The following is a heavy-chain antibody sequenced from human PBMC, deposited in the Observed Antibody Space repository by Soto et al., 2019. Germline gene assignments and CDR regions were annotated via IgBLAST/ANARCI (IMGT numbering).Heavy chain of an antibody. J-gene: IGHJ6*02. Sequence: GGSLRLSCAASGFTFSSYAMHWVRQAPGKGLEWVAVISYDGSNKYYADSVKGRFTISRDNSKNTLYLQMNSLRAEDTAVYYCARQSVAAAGTSYYYYGMDVWGQGTTVTVSS. V-gene: IGHV3-30-3*01. CDR3: ARQSVAAAGTSYYYYGMDV. CDR2: ISYDGSNK. CDR1: GFTFSSYA. D-gene: IGHD6-13*01.